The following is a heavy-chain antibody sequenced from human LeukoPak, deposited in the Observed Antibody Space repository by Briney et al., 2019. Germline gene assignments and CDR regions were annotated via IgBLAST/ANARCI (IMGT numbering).Heavy chain of an antibody. J-gene: IGHJ4*02. CDR3: ARDWDILTGSMGGLDY. CDR1: GYTFTSYY. CDR2: INPSGGST. D-gene: IGHD3-9*01. V-gene: IGHV1-46*01. Sequence: ASVKVSCKASGYTFTSYYMHWVRQAPGQGLEWMGIINPSGGSTSYAQKFQGRVTMTRDMSTSTVYMELSSLRSEDTAVYYCARDWDILTGSMGGLDYWGQGTLVTVSS.